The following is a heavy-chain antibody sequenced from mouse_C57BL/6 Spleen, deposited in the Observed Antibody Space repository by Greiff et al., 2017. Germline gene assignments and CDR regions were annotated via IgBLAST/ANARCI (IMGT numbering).Heavy chain of an antibody. CDR3: AKDEDYDGFAY. CDR1: GYTFTSYW. Sequence: QVQLQQSGAELAKPGASVKLSCKASGYTFTSYWMHWVKQRPGQGLEWIGYINPSSGYTKYNQKFKDKATLTADKSSRTAYMQLSSLTYEDSAVYYCAKDEDYDGFAYWGQGTLVTVSA. V-gene: IGHV1-7*01. CDR2: INPSSGYT. D-gene: IGHD2-4*01. J-gene: IGHJ3*01.